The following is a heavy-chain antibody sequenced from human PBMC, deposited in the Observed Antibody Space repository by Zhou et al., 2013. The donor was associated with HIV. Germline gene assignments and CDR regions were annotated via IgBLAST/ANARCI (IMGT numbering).Heavy chain of an antibody. Sequence: QVQLVQSGAEVKKPGASVKVSCKASGYTFTSYGISWVRQAPGQGLEWMGWISAYNGNTNYAQKLQGRVTMTTDTSTSTAYMELRSLRSDDTAVYYCARSPDRGLRFLESYYYMDVWGKGTTVTVSS. CDR1: GYTFTSYG. CDR3: ARSPDRGLRFLESYYYMDV. D-gene: IGHD3-3*01. J-gene: IGHJ6*03. CDR2: ISAYNGNT. V-gene: IGHV1-18*01.